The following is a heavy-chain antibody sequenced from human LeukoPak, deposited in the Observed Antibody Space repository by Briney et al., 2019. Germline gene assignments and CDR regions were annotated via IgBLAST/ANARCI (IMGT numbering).Heavy chain of an antibody. V-gene: IGHV3-30*03. Sequence: GGSLRLSCAASGFTFSSYNMNWVRQAPGKGLEWVAVISYDGSNKYYADSVKGRFTISRDNSKNTLYLQMNSLRAEDTAVYYCARDGSDCSSTSCYDYWGQGTLVTVSS. CDR3: ARDGSDCSSTSCYDY. CDR1: GFTFSSYN. D-gene: IGHD2-2*01. J-gene: IGHJ4*02. CDR2: ISYDGSNK.